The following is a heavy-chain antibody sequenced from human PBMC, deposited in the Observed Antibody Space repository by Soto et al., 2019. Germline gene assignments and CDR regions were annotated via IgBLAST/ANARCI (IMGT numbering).Heavy chain of an antibody. CDR3: AREGVAPYYYYGMDV. CDR2: ISTYNGDT. CDR1: GYTFTTFG. V-gene: IGHV1-18*01. D-gene: IGHD2-15*01. Sequence: ASVKVSCKASGYTFTTFGISWVRQAPGQGLEWMGWISTYNGDTNYAQKFKDRVTMTTDTSTNTVYMELRSLRSDDTAVYYCAREGVAPYYYYGMDVWGQGTTVTVSS. J-gene: IGHJ6*02.